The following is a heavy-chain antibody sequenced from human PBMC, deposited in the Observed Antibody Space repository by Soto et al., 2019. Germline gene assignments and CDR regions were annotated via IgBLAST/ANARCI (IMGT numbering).Heavy chain of an antibody. V-gene: IGHV3-30-3*01. CDR2: ISYDGSNK. CDR3: ARVHLTKTYYDRTGSPFHX. CDR1: GFTFSSCA. Sequence: GGSLRLSFAASGFTFSSCAMLWVRQAPGKGLEWVSVISYDGSNKYYADSVKVRFTISRDNSNNTLYLQMNSLRAEDTAVYYCARVHLTKTYYDRTGSPFHXWGQATLVTVSX. J-gene: IGHJ4*02. D-gene: IGHD3-22*01.